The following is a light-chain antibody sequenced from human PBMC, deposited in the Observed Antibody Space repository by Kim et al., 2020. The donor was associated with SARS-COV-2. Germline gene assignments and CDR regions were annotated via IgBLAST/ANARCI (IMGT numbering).Light chain of an antibody. CDR2: QDS. CDR1: KLGVKY. CDR3: LSWDSRPVV. J-gene: IGLJ2*01. V-gene: IGLV3-1*01. Sequence: SYELTQPPSVSVSPGQTASITCSGVKLGVKYACWYQQKPGHSPVLVIYQDSKRPSGLPDRFSGSNSGNTDTLTISGTQAMVAADSFCLSWDSRPVVFGGG.